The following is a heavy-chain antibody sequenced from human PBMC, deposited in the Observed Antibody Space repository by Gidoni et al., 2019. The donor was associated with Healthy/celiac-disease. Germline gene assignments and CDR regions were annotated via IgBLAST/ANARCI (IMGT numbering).Heavy chain of an antibody. V-gene: IGHV3-13*01. Sequence: VQLVASGGGLVQPGGSLRLSCAASGFTFSSYDMHWVRQATGNGLEWVSAIGTAGDTYYPGSVKARFTISRENDKNYLYLQMNSLIAGDTAVYYCARGGRWLQDYCYDGMDVWGQGTTVTVSS. D-gene: IGHD5-12*01. CDR3: ARGGRWLQDYCYDGMDV. CDR2: IGTAGDT. J-gene: IGHJ6*02. CDR1: GFTFSSYD.